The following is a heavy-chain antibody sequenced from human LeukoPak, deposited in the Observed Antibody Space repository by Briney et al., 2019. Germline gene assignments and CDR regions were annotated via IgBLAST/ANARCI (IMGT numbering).Heavy chain of an antibody. J-gene: IGHJ4*02. V-gene: IGHV2-5*01. Sequence: SGPTLVKPTQTLTLTCSFSGFSLSTSEVAVGWIRQPPGKALEWLALIYWNDDKRYRPSLQSRLTLTKDTSKNQVVLTMTNMDLVDTATYYCARSLWFGDLSHFDYWGQGTVVTVSS. CDR3: ARSLWFGDLSHFDY. CDR1: GFSLSTSEVA. D-gene: IGHD3-10*01. CDR2: IYWNDDK.